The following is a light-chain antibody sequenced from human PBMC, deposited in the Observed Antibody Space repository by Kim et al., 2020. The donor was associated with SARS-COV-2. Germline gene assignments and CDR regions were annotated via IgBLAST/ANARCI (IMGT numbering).Light chain of an antibody. CDR1: QNINTW. Sequence: GDRVIITCRASQNINTWLAWYQHKSGKAPKLLIYDASILESGVPSRFSGSGSGTEFTLTISSLQPDDLATYYCQQYDSHSLYSFGQGTKLE. J-gene: IGKJ2*03. CDR3: QQYDSHSLYS. V-gene: IGKV1-5*01. CDR2: DAS.